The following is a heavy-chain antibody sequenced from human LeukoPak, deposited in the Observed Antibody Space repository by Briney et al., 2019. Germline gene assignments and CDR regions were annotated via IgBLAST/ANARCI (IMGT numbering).Heavy chain of an antibody. J-gene: IGHJ3*02. D-gene: IGHD3-10*01. CDR2: ISAYNGNT. V-gene: IGHV1-18*01. CDR3: ASVSTMVRGVINAFDI. Sequence: AASVKVSCKASGYTFTSYGISWVRQAPGQGLEWMGWISAYNGNTNYAQKFQGRVTITADKSTSTAYMELSSLRSEDTAVYYCASVSTMVRGVINAFDIWGQGTMVTVSS. CDR1: GYTFTSYG.